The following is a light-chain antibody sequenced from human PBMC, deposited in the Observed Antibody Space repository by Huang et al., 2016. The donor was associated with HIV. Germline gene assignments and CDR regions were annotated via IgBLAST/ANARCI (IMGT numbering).Light chain of an antibody. Sequence: EIVLTQSPGTLSLSPGERATLSCRASQSVSSSYLAGYQQKPGQAPRLLFYGASSRATGIPDMFSGSGSGTDFTLTISRLEPEDFAVYYCQQYDSSPWTFGQGTKVEIK. J-gene: IGKJ1*01. CDR3: QQYDSSPWT. CDR1: QSVSSSY. V-gene: IGKV3-20*01. CDR2: GAS.